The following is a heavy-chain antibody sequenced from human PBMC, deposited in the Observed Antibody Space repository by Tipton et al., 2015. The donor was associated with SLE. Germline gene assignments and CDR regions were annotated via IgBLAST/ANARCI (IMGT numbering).Heavy chain of an antibody. Sequence: SLRLSCAVSGFTVSSNYMSWVRQAPGKGLEWVSVIYSGGSIYYADSVKGRFTISRDNSKNTLYLQMNSLRDEDTAVYYCARVDTAMAGFDYWGQGTLVTVSS. CDR2: IYSGGSI. J-gene: IGHJ4*02. V-gene: IGHV3-53*01. D-gene: IGHD5-18*01. CDR1: GFTVSSNY. CDR3: ARVDTAMAGFDY.